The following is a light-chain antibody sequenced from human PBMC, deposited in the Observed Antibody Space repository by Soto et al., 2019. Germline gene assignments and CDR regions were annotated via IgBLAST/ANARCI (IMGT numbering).Light chain of an antibody. Sequence: QSVLTQPPSVSGAPGQRVTISCTGSSSNIGAGYEVHWYQQIPGTAPKLLIYGNTNRPSGVPDRFSASKSGTSASLAITGLQAEDEADYYCQSYDSANRAVFGGGTQLTVL. V-gene: IGLV1-40*01. CDR1: SSNIGAGYE. CDR3: QSYDSANRAV. CDR2: GNT. J-gene: IGLJ7*01.